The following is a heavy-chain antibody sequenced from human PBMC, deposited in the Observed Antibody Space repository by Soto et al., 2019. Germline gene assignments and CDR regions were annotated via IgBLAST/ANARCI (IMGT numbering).Heavy chain of an antibody. J-gene: IGHJ4*02. CDR2: ISGSGAST. Sequence: LRLSCAASGFTFSSYAMSWVRRAPGKGLEWVSAISGSGASTYYADSVKGRFTISRDNSKNTLYLQMNSLRAEDTAVYYCAHFDWFIDYWGQGTLVTVSS. V-gene: IGHV3-23*01. D-gene: IGHD3-9*01. CDR3: AHFDWFIDY. CDR1: GFTFSSYA.